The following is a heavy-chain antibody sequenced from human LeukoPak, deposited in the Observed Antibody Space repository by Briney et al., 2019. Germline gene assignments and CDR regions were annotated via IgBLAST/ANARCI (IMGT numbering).Heavy chain of an antibody. CDR1: GFTFSSYS. J-gene: IGHJ4*02. V-gene: IGHV3-21*01. D-gene: IGHD2-15*01. CDR3: ARGYCSGGSCYRFDY. Sequence: GGSLRLSCAASGFTFSSYSMNWVRQAPGKGLEWVSSISSSSSYIYYADSVKGRFTISRDSAKNSLYLQMNSLRAKDTAVYYCARGYCSGGSCYRFDYWGQGTLVTVSS. CDR2: ISSSSSYI.